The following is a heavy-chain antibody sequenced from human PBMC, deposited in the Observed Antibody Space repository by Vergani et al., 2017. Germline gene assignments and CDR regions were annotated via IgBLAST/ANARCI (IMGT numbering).Heavy chain of an antibody. CDR1: GFTFDDYA. J-gene: IGHJ4*02. Sequence: EVQLVESGGGLVQPGRSLRLSCAASGFTFDDYAMHWVRQAPGKGLEWVSGISWNSGSIGYADSVKGRFTISRDNAKNSLYLQMNSLRAEDTALYYCAKDIRELVGIILDYWGQGTLVTVSS. CDR3: AKDIRELVGIILDY. D-gene: IGHD1-26*01. V-gene: IGHV3-9*01. CDR2: ISWNSGSI.